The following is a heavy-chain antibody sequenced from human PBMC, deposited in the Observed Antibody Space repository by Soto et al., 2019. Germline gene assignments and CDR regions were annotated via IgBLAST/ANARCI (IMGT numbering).Heavy chain of an antibody. J-gene: IGHJ6*03. V-gene: IGHV3-23*01. CDR1: GFTFSNYA. Sequence: EVQLLDSGGGLVQPGGSLRLSCAASGFTFSNYAMRWVRQAPGKGLEWVSSVSDDGGSTYFAYSVKGRFTISRDNSKSMLDPQINSLRAEETAVYYCAKRALSDHYLDVWGKGTTVIVSS. CDR3: AKRALSDHYLDV. CDR2: VSDDGGST.